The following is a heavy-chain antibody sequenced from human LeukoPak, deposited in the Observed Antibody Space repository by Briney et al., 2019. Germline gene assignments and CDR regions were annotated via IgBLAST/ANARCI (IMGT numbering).Heavy chain of an antibody. Sequence: KPSETLSLTCTVSGGSISSYYWSWIRQPPGKGLEWIGEINHSGSTNYNPSLKSRVTISVDTSKNQFSLKLSSVTAADTAVYYCASYSYYYDSSGYFDYWGQGTLVTVSS. D-gene: IGHD3-22*01. CDR3: ASYSYYYDSSGYFDY. V-gene: IGHV4-34*01. CDR1: GGSISSYY. CDR2: INHSGST. J-gene: IGHJ4*02.